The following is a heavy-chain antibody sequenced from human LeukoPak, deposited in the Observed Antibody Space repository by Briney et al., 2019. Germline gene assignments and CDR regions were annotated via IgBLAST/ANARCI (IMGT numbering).Heavy chain of an antibody. J-gene: IGHJ4*02. CDR2: ISWNSGSI. CDR1: GFTFDDYA. D-gene: IGHD6-13*01. Sequence: PGRSLRLSCAASGFTFDDYAMHWVRQAPGKGLEWASGISWNSGSIGYADSVKGRFTISRDNAKNSLYLQMNSPRAEDTALYYCAKGRAAAGIHWGQGTLVTVSS. V-gene: IGHV3-9*01. CDR3: AKGRAAAGIH.